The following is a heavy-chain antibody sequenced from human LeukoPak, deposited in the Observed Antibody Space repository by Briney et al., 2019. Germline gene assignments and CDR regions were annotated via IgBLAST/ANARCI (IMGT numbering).Heavy chain of an antibody. CDR1: GFTFSSYA. Sequence: GGSLRLSCAASGFTFSSYAMSWVRQAPGKGLEWVSAISGSGGSTYYADSVKGWFTISRDNSKNTLYLQMNSLRAEDTAVYYCAIQLLLIDYPIDYWGQGTLVTVSS. J-gene: IGHJ4*02. D-gene: IGHD3-22*01. CDR2: ISGSGGST. V-gene: IGHV3-23*01. CDR3: AIQLLLIDYPIDY.